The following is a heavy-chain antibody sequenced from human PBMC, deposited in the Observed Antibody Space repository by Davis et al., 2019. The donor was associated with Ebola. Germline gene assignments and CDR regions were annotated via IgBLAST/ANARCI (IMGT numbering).Heavy chain of an antibody. J-gene: IGHJ5*02. CDR3: AREDYGGNAFDP. CDR1: GGSISSSSYF. V-gene: IGHV4-39*07. D-gene: IGHD4-23*01. CDR2: VYYTGTT. Sequence: SETLSLTCTVSGGSISSSSYFWGWIRQPPGKGLEWIANVYYTGTTYYNPSLKSRVTISVDTSKNQFSLKLSSVTAADTAVYYCAREDYGGNAFDPWGQGTLVTVSS.